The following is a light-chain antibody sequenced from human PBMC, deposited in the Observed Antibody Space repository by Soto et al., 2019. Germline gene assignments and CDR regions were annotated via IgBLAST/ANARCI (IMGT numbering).Light chain of an antibody. J-gene: IGKJ1*01. CDR1: QYVSSF. CDR2: DAS. V-gene: IGKV3-11*01. CDR3: QQYSDWPPWT. Sequence: EIVLTQSPATLSLSPGERATLSCRASQYVSSFLAWYQQKAGQAPRLLIYDASTRATGIPARFSGSGSGTEFTLTISSLQSEDFAVYYCQQYSDWPPWTFGQGTKVDI.